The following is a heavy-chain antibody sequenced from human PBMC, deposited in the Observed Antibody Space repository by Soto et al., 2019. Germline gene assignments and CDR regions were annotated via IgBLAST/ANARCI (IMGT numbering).Heavy chain of an antibody. CDR1: GYTFTSYY. V-gene: IGHV1-3*01. Sequence: GASVKVSCKASGYTFTSYYMHWVRQAPGQGLEWMGWINAGNGNTKYSQKFQGRVTITRDTSATTAYMELSRLTSEDTAVYFCASGNKWNDFMSFDYWGQGTLVTVSS. CDR2: INAGNGNT. D-gene: IGHD1-1*01. J-gene: IGHJ4*02. CDR3: ASGNKWNDFMSFDY.